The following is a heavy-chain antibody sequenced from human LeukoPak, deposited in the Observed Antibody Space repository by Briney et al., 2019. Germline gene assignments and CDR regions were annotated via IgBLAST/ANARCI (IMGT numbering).Heavy chain of an antibody. CDR1: GFTFSSYA. V-gene: IGHV4-39*01. CDR3: ARSYLRYFDWLLI. CDR2: IYYSGST. Sequence: GPLRLSCAASGFTFSSYAMSWVRQPPGKGLEWIGSIYYSGSTYYNPSLKSRVTISVDTSKNQFSLKLSSVTAADTAVYYCARSYLRYFDWLLIGGQGTLVTVSS. J-gene: IGHJ4*02. D-gene: IGHD3-9*01.